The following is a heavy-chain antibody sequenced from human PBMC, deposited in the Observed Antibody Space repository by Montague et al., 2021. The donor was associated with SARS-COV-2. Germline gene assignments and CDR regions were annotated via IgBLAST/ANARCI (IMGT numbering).Heavy chain of an antibody. CDR2: ISYDGSNK. V-gene: IGHV3-30-3*01. CDR1: GFTFSSYA. CDR3: ARDFSHSSGWYGGEAFDY. D-gene: IGHD6-19*01. J-gene: IGHJ4*02. Sequence: SLRLSCAASGFTFSSYAMHWVRQAPGKGLEWVAVISYDGSNKYYADSVKGRFTISRDNSKNTLSLQMYSLRAEDTAVYYCARDFSHSSGWYGGEAFDYWGQGTLVTVSS.